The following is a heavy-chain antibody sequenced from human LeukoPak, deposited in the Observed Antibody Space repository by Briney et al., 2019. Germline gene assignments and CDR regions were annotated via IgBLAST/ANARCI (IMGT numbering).Heavy chain of an antibody. J-gene: IGHJ4*02. CDR1: GFTVSRNY. D-gene: IGHD6-19*01. CDR3: AKDGVAVAGIYFDY. CDR2: IYTGGST. Sequence: SLRXSCAASGFTVSRNYMSWVRQAPGKGLEWVSVIYTGGSTYYADSVKGRFTISRDNSKNTLYLQMNSLRAEDTAVYYCAKDGVAVAGIYFDYWGQGTLVTVSS. V-gene: IGHV3-53*01.